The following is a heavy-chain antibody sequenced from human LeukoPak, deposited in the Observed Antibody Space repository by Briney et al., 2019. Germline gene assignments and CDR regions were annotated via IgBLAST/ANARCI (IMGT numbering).Heavy chain of an antibody. CDR1: GGTFSSYA. J-gene: IGHJ4*02. CDR2: IIPIFGTA. CDR3: ARGQSAYDFWSGYYTKYYFDY. D-gene: IGHD3-3*01. V-gene: IGHV1-69*13. Sequence: GASVKVSCKASGGTFSSYAISWVRQAPGQGLEWMGGIIPIFGTANYAQKFQGRVTITADESTSTAYMELSSLRSEDTAVYYCARGQSAYDFWSGYYTKYYFDYWGQGTLVTVSS.